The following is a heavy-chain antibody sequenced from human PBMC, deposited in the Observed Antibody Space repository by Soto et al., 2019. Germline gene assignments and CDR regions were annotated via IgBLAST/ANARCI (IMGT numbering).Heavy chain of an antibody. D-gene: IGHD6-13*01. Sequence: ASVKVSCKASGYTFTSYAMHWVRQAPGQRFEWMGWSNAGNGNTKYSQEFQGRVTITGDTSASTAYMELSSLRSEDMAVYYCARGGAAAAHYYYYGMDVWGQGTTVTVSS. J-gene: IGHJ6*02. CDR1: GYTFTSYA. CDR2: SNAGNGNT. V-gene: IGHV1-3*02. CDR3: ARGGAAAAHYYYYGMDV.